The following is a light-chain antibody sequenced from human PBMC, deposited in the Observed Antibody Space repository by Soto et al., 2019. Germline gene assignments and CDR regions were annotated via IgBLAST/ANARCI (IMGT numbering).Light chain of an antibody. J-gene: IGLJ1*01. V-gene: IGLV2-23*02. Sequence: QSVLTQPASVSGSPGQSITISCTGTSSDVGNYNLVSWYQQHPGKAPKLMIYEVSKWPSGVSNRFSGSKSGNTASLTISGLQAEDEADYYCCSYAGSSTPLIFGTGTKATVL. CDR1: SSDVGNYNL. CDR3: CSYAGSSTPLI. CDR2: EVS.